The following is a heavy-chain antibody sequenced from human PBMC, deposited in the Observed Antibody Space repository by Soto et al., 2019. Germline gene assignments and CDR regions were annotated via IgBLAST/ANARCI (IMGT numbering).Heavy chain of an antibody. J-gene: IGHJ5*02. Sequence: QVQLQESGPGLVKPSETLSLTCTVSGGSVSSGGYHWSWIRQPPGKGLEWIGYAFYSGITNYNPSLNSRVSISVATSENQISLRLNFVTTADTAVYYCARAITEAGTIFNWFDPWGQGILATVTS. CDR2: AFYSGIT. CDR3: ARAITEAGTIFNWFDP. CDR1: GGSVSSGGYH. D-gene: IGHD6-19*01. V-gene: IGHV4-61*08.